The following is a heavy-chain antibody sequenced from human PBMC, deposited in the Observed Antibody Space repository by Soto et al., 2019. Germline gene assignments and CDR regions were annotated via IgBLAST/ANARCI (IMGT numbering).Heavy chain of an antibody. J-gene: IGHJ6*02. CDR2: ISGSGGST. CDR1: GFTFSSYA. CDR3: ARIRGYYYGMDV. V-gene: IGHV3-23*01. Sequence: GGSLRLSCAASGFTFSSYAMSWVRQAPGKGLEWVSAISGSGGSTYYVESVKGRFTVSRDNSKNMLYLQVNSLRAEDTAVYYCARIRGYYYGMDVWGQGATVTVSS.